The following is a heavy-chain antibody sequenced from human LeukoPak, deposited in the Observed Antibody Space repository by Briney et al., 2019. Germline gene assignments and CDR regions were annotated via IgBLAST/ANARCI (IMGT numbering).Heavy chain of an antibody. D-gene: IGHD1-26*01. CDR2: IYYSGST. J-gene: IGHJ4*02. Sequence: SETLSLTCTVSGGSISSYYWSWIRQPPGKGLECIGYIYYSGSTNYNPSLKSRVTISVDTSKNQFSLKLNSVTAADTAVYYCARGPQVGNTGYYFDYWGQGTLVTVSS. V-gene: IGHV4-59*01. CDR3: ARGPQVGNTGYYFDY. CDR1: GGSISSYY.